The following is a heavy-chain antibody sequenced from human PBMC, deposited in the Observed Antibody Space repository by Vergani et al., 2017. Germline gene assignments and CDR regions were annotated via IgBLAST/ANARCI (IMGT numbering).Heavy chain of an antibody. V-gene: IGHV4-61*02. J-gene: IGHJ4*02. CDR3: ARGYYYDSSGYYYLDS. D-gene: IGHD3-22*01. CDR1: GASINNDFYY. Sequence: QVQLQESGPGLVKPSQTLSLTCTVSGASINNDFYYWHWIRQPAGKGLEWIGEINHSGSTNYNPSLKSRVTISVDTSKNQFSLKLSSVTAADTAVYYCARGYYYDSSGYYYLDSWGQGTLVTVSS. CDR2: INHSGST.